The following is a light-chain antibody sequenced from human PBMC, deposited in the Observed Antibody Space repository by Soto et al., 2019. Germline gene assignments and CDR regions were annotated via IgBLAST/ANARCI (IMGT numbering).Light chain of an antibody. J-gene: IGLJ2*01. CDR3: LLSYSGARVV. V-gene: IGLV7-46*01. CDR2: DTS. Sequence: QAVVTQEPSLTVSPGGTVTLTCDSSTGAVTSGHYPFWFQQKPGQAPRTLIYDTSKKHSWTPARFSGSLLGGKAALTLSGAQPEDEAEFYCLLSYSGARVVFGGGTKVTVL. CDR1: TGAVTSGHY.